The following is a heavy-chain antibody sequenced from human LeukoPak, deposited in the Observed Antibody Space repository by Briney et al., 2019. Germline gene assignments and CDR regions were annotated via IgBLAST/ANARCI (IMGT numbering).Heavy chain of an antibody. J-gene: IGHJ6*02. CDR3: ARATTVTGPDV. Sequence: GGSLRLSCAASGFTFSSYAMHWVRQAPGKGLEWVAVMSYDGSNKYYADSVKGRFTISRDNSKNTLYLQMNSLRAEDTAVYYCARATTVTGPDVWGQGTTVTVSS. CDR2: MSYDGSNK. CDR1: GFTFSSYA. V-gene: IGHV3-30-3*01. D-gene: IGHD4-17*01.